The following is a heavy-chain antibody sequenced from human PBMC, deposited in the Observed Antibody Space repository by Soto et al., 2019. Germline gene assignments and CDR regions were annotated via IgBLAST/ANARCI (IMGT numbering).Heavy chain of an antibody. CDR3: ARYSYGIFDY. V-gene: IGHV4-34*01. J-gene: IGHJ4*02. Sequence: SETLSLTCAVYGGSFSGYYWSWIRQPPGKGLEWIGEINHSGSTNYNPSLKSRVTISVDTSKNQFSLKLSSVTAADTAGYYCARYSYGIFDYWGQGTLVTVSS. CDR2: INHSGST. CDR1: GGSFSGYY. D-gene: IGHD5-18*01.